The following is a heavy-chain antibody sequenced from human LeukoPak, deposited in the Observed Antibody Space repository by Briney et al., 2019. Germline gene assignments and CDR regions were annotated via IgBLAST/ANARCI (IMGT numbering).Heavy chain of an antibody. J-gene: IGHJ4*02. CDR2: ISGSGGST. Sequence: GGSLRLSCAASGFTFSSYAMSWVRQAPGKGLEWVSAISGSGGSTYYADSVKGRFTISRDNSKNTLYLQMDSLRAEDTAVYYCAKDLPQTTVTTLGPFDYWGQGTLVTVSS. D-gene: IGHD4-11*01. V-gene: IGHV3-23*01. CDR1: GFTFSSYA. CDR3: AKDLPQTTVTTLGPFDY.